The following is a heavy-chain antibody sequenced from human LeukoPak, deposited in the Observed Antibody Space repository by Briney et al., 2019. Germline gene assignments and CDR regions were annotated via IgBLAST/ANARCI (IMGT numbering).Heavy chain of an antibody. J-gene: IGHJ4*02. CDR2: ISSSGSTI. Sequence: GGSLRLSCAASGFAISDYYMSWIRQAPGREREWVSYISSSGSTIYYADSVKGRFTISRDNAKNSLYLQMNSLRAEDTAVYYCARVAVAGLDYWGQGTLVTVSS. V-gene: IGHV3-11*01. CDR1: GFAISDYY. D-gene: IGHD6-19*01. CDR3: ARVAVAGLDY.